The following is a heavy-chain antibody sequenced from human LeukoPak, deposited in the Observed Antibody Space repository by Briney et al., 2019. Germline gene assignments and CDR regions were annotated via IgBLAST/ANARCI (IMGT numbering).Heavy chain of an antibody. V-gene: IGHV4-34*01. D-gene: IGHD1/OR15-1a*01. CDR1: GVSFSGYY. Sequence: PSETLSLTCAVYGVSFSGYYWSWIRQPPGKGLEWIGEINHSGSTNYNPSLKSRVTISVDTSKNQFSLKLSSVTAADTAVYYCAMEHIQHEGNDYWGQGTLVTVSS. J-gene: IGHJ4*02. CDR3: AMEHIQHEGNDY. CDR2: INHSGST.